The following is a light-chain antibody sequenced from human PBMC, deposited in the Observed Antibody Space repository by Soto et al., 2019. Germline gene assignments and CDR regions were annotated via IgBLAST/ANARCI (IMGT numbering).Light chain of an antibody. J-gene: IGKJ1*01. Sequence: GDRVTITCRASQSISGWLAWYQQRPGKAPKLLIYDASNLESGVPSRFSGSGSETEFTLTISSLQPDDFATYYCQQYNSFPWTFGLGTKVDI. CDR3: QQYNSFPWT. CDR2: DAS. V-gene: IGKV1-5*01. CDR1: QSISGW.